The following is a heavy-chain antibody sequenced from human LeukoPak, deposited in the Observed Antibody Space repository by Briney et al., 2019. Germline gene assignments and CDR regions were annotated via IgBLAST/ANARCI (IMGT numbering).Heavy chain of an antibody. CDR3: ARDRRDYYDSSGYLDY. Sequence: GGSLRLSCAVSGFTSSTYRMNWVRQAPGKGLEWVSYISATINTTYYADSVRGRFTISRDNAKNSLYLQMNSLRAEDTAVYYCARDRRDYYDSSGYLDYWGQGSLVTVSS. V-gene: IGHV3-48*01. CDR2: ISATINTT. J-gene: IGHJ4*02. D-gene: IGHD3-22*01. CDR1: GFTSSTYR.